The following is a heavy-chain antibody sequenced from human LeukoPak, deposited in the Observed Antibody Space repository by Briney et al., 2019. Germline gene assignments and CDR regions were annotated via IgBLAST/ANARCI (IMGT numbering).Heavy chain of an antibody. Sequence: GGSLKLSCAASGFTFSSYWMSWVRQAPGKGLEWVANIKQDGSEKYYVDSLKGRFTISRDNAKNSLYLQMNSLRAEDTAVYYCAKQRYGGEDYWGQGTLVTVSS. CDR1: GFTFSSYW. CDR2: IKQDGSEK. CDR3: AKQRYGGEDY. V-gene: IGHV3-7*01. D-gene: IGHD3-16*01. J-gene: IGHJ4*02.